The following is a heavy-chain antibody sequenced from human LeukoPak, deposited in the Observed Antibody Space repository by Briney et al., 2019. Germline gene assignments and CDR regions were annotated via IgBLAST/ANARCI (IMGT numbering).Heavy chain of an antibody. V-gene: IGHV4-34*01. J-gene: IGHJ4*02. CDR2: INHSGST. Sequence: PSETLSLTCAVYGGSFSGYYWSWIRQPPGKGLEWIGEINHSGSTNYNPSLKSRVTISVDTSKNQFSLKLSSVTAADTAVYYCARGQIRDGYNYGEYWGQGTLVTVSS. CDR1: GGSFSGYY. CDR3: ARGQIRDGYNYGEY. D-gene: IGHD5-24*01.